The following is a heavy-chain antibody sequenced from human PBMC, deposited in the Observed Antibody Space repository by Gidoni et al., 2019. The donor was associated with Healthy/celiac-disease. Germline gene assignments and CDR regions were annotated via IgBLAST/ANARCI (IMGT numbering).Heavy chain of an antibody. J-gene: IGHJ6*02. CDR1: GFTFSSYD. V-gene: IGHV3-13*05. Sequence: EVQLVESGGGLVQPGGSLRLSCAASGFTFSSYDMHWVRQATGKGLEWVSAIGTAGDPYYPGSVKGRFTISRENAKNSLYLQMNSLRAGDTAVYYCARGAAPGPYYYYGMDVWDQGTTVTVSS. D-gene: IGHD6-13*01. CDR3: ARGAAPGPYYYYGMDV. CDR2: IGTAGDP.